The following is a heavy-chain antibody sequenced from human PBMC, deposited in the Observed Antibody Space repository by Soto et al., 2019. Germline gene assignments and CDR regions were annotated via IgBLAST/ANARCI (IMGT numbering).Heavy chain of an antibody. CDR3: ARDRWDRSSSRHDYNSVTAV. J-gene: IGHJ6*02. Sequence: GAPAKVSCKDCGYAFAGCYRHWVRQEKGQGLEWMGWINPNSGGTNYAQKFQGRVTMTRDTSISTAYMELSRLRSDDTAGYYCARDRWDRSSSRHDYNSVTAVWVQGTTVTGSS. CDR2: INPNSGGT. V-gene: IGHV1-2*02. CDR1: GYAFAGCY. D-gene: IGHD6-13*01.